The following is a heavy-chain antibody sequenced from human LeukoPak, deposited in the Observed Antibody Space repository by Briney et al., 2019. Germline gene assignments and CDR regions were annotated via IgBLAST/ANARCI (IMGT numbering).Heavy chain of an antibody. D-gene: IGHD3-10*01. CDR1: GFTLRSYA. J-gene: IGHJ4*02. CDR2: ISSGGDST. V-gene: IGHV3-23*01. Sequence: GGSLRLSCAASGFTLRSYAMSWVRQAPGKGLEWVSAISSGGDSTYYADSVKGRFTISRDNSKNTLSLQMNSLRAEDTAVYYCTKVGSSWGFGDYWGQGTLATVSP. CDR3: TKVGSSWGFGDY.